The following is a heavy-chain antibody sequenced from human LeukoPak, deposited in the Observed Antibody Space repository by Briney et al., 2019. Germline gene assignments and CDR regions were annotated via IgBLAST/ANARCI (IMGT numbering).Heavy chain of an antibody. V-gene: IGHV3-48*03. CDR2: ITGSGSTI. J-gene: IGHJ6*02. Sequence: PGGSLRLSCAASGFTFSAYEMNWVRQAPGKGLEWVSYITGSGSTIYYADSVKGRFTISRDNANKSLYLQMSSLRVEDTAVYYCARTVAGRGDYYGMDVWGQGTTVTVSS. CDR3: ARTVAGRGDYYGMDV. D-gene: IGHD6-19*01. CDR1: GFTFSAYE.